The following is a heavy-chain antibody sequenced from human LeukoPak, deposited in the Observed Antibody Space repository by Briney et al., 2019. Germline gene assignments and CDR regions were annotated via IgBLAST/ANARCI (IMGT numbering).Heavy chain of an antibody. CDR1: GFTVSSNY. CDR3: ARHRREFAAVNWLDP. D-gene: IGHD3-10*01. V-gene: IGHV4-39*01. J-gene: IGHJ5*02. Sequence: GSLRLSCTASGFTVSSNYMSWIRQPPGKGLEWIGSIYYSGSTYYNPSLKSRVTISVDTSKNQFSLKLSSVTAADTAVYYCARHRREFAAVNWLDPWGQGTLVTVSS. CDR2: IYYSGST.